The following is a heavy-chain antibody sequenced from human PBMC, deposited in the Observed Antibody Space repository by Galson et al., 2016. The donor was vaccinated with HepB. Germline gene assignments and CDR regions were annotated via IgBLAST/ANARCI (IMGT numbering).Heavy chain of an antibody. Sequence: QSGAEVKKPGESLKISCKGSGYTFTAYWIDWVRQMPGKGLEWMGIIYPGDSDTKYSPSFQGQVTISVDKSTFSAYLRWSSLQASDTAIYYCARHIREPLDLCSFDIWGQGTMVTVSS. CDR1: GYTFTAYW. V-gene: IGHV5-51*01. CDR3: ARHIREPLDLCSFDI. D-gene: IGHD1-26*01. J-gene: IGHJ3*02. CDR2: IYPGDSDT.